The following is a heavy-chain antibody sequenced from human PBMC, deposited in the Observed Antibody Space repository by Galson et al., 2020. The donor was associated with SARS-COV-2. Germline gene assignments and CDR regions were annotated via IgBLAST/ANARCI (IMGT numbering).Heavy chain of an antibody. Sequence: GEYPKTPCEASGFTFDDYGMRWVPPAPGKGLEWVYGINWNGCSTGYADSVKRRFTISRDNAKNFLYLQMNSLRAKDTALYYCATSVGGYWGQGTLVTVSS. CDR3: ATSVGGY. V-gene: IGHV3-20*04. D-gene: IGHD3-16*01. J-gene: IGHJ4*02. CDR1: GFTFDDYG. CDR2: INWNGCST.